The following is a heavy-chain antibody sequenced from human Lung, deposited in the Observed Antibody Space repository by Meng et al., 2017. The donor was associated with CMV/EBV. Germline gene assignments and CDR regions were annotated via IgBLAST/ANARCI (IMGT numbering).Heavy chain of an antibody. CDR2: INHSGST. V-gene: IGHV4-34*01. CDR1: DGSFNAYY. CDR3: ASESATCLGGRIYYHGMDV. D-gene: IGHD1-26*01. J-gene: IGHJ6*02. Sequence: SETXSLXXTVYDGSFNAYYYNWFRQAPGKGLEWIGEINHSGSTNYNPSLKGRITISVDKSKNQFSLRLSSVTAADTAVYYCASESATCLGGRIYYHGMDVWGQGXTVTVSS.